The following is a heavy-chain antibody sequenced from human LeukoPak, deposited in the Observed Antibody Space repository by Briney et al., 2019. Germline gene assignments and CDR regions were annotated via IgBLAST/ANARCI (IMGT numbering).Heavy chain of an antibody. CDR1: GFTFSSYA. Sequence: PGGSLRLSCAASGFTFSSYAMSWVRQAPGKGLEWVSAVSGSGGSTYHADSVKGRFTISRDNSKNTLYLQMNSLRAEDTAVYYCAKDLNNHRSPIDYWGQGTLVTVSS. J-gene: IGHJ4*02. CDR2: VSGSGGST. D-gene: IGHD1-14*01. CDR3: AKDLNNHRSPIDY. V-gene: IGHV3-23*01.